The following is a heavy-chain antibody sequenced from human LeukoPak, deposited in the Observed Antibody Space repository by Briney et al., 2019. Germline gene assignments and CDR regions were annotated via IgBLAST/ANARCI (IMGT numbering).Heavy chain of an antibody. CDR1: GFTFSSYG. CDR2: ISSSSSYI. Sequence: TGGSLRLSCAASGFTFSSYGMNWVRQAPGKGLEWVSFISSSSSYIYYADSVKGRFTISRDNAKNSLYLQMNSLRAEDTAVYYCARITYYDILTGYSTAMDVWGKGTTVTVSS. D-gene: IGHD3-9*01. J-gene: IGHJ6*03. V-gene: IGHV3-21*01. CDR3: ARITYYDILTGYSTAMDV.